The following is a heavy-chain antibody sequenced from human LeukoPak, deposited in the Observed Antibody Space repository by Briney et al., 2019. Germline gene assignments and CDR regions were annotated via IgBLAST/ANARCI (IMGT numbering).Heavy chain of an antibody. V-gene: IGHV6-1*01. CDR1: GDSVSSNSAV. CDR2: TYYRSKWYN. D-gene: IGHD3-10*01. Sequence: PSQTLSLTCAISGDSVSSNSAVWSWIRQSPSRGLEWLGRTYYRSKWYNDYAISVKSRITINPDTSKNQFSLQLNSVTPEDTAMYYCAGSGSYMGYWGQGTLVTVSS. CDR3: AGSGSYMGY. J-gene: IGHJ4*02.